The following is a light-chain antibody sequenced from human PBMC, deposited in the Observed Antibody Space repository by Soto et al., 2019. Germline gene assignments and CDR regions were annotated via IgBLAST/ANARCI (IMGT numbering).Light chain of an antibody. CDR2: AAS. Sequence: DIQMTQSPSSLSASVGDRVTITCRASQSISSYLNWYQQKPGNAPKVLIYAASNLQSGVPSRFSGSGSGTDFTLTISSLQPEDFATYYCQQSYSTPITFGQGTRLEIE. CDR1: QSISSY. J-gene: IGKJ5*01. CDR3: QQSYSTPIT. V-gene: IGKV1-39*01.